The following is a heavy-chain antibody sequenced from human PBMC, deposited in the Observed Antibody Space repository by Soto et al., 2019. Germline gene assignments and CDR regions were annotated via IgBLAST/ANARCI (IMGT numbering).Heavy chain of an antibody. V-gene: IGHV5-51*01. CDR2: IYPGDSDT. CDR3: ARLPDDYYGSGRPYYGMDV. Sequence: PGESLKISCKGSGYSFTSYWIGWVRQMPGKGLEWMGIIYPGDSDTRYSPSFKGQVTISADKSISTAYLQWSSLKASDTAMYYCARLPDDYYGSGRPYYGMDVWGQGTAVTVSS. CDR1: GYSFTSYW. J-gene: IGHJ6*02. D-gene: IGHD3-10*01.